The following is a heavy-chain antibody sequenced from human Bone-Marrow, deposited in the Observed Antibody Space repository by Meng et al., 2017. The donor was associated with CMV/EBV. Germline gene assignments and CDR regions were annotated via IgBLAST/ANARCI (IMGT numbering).Heavy chain of an antibody. CDR1: GYTFSSYG. V-gene: IGHV1-18*01. CDR2: ISAYNGNT. Sequence: ASVKVSCKASGYTFSSYGISWVRQAPGQGLEWMGWISAYNGNTNFAQKLQGRVTMTTDTSTSTAYLELRSLRSDDTAVYYCAAGPFGAVAGNFDYRGQGTLVTVSS. D-gene: IGHD6-19*01. J-gene: IGHJ4*02. CDR3: AAGPFGAVAGNFDY.